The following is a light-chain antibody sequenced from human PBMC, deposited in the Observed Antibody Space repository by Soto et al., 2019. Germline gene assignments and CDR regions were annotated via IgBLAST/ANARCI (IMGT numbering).Light chain of an antibody. CDR2: GAS. CDR1: QSVSSSY. J-gene: IGKJ1*01. Sequence: EIVLTQSPGTLSLSPGERATLSCRASQSVSSSYLAWYQQKPGQAPRLLIYGASSMATGIPDRFSGSGSGTDFTLTISRLVPEDFAVYYCQQYGSSPQTFGKGTKVEIK. CDR3: QQYGSSPQT. V-gene: IGKV3-20*01.